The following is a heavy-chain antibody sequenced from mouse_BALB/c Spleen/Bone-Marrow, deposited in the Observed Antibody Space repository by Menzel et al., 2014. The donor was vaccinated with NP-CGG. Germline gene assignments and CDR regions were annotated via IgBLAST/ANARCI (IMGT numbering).Heavy chain of an antibody. J-gene: IGHJ4*01. Sequence: VKLMESGPGLVAPSQSLSITCTVSGFSLTSYGVSWVRQPPGKGLEWLGVIWGDGSTNYHSALISRLSISKDDSKSQVFLKLNSLQTDDTATYQCAKGEYGKRYYVMDYWGQETSVTVSS. V-gene: IGHV2-3*01. CDR2: IWGDGST. CDR1: GFSLTSYG. D-gene: IGHD2-10*02. CDR3: AKGEYGKRYYVMDY.